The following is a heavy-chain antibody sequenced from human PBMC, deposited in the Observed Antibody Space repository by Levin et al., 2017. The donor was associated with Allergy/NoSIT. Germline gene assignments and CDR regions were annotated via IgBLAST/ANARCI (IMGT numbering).Heavy chain of an antibody. Sequence: SVKVSCKASGGTFSSYAISWVRQAPGQGLEWMGGIIPMFGSANYAQKFQGRVTITADESTSTAYMELSSLRSEDTAVYYCARGVDGSGSRPSHSYYYMDVWGQGTMVTVSS. CDR2: IIPMFGSA. CDR3: ARGVDGSGSRPSHSYYYMDV. D-gene: IGHD3-10*01. V-gene: IGHV1-69*13. CDR1: GGTFSSYA. J-gene: IGHJ6*03.